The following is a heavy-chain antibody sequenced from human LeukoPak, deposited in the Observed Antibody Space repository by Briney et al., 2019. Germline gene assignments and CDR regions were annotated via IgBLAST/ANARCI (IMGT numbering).Heavy chain of an antibody. J-gene: IGHJ4*02. D-gene: IGHD4-17*01. V-gene: IGHV3-7*01. CDR2: INQDGREK. CDR3: ATDDYGPAGY. CDR1: GFTFRHYW. Sequence: GGSLRLSCAASGFTFRHYWMSWVRQAPGKGLEWVANINQDGREKYYVDSVKGRFTISRDNAKNSLYLQMNSLRAEDTAVYYCATDDYGPAGYGGQGTLVTVSS.